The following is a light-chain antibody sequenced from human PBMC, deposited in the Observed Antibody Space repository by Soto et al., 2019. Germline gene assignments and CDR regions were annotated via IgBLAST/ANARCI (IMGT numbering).Light chain of an antibody. J-gene: IGKJ1*01. CDR1: RSLVFSDGNTY. CDR2: NVS. V-gene: IGKV2-30*01. CDR3: MHSIDWPWT. Sequence: VLTQSPLSVSVTVGQPASISCRCSRSLVFSDGNTYLHWFQQRPGQSPRRLIDNVSNRDSGVPDRFTGSGSGTDFTLEISRVEAEDVGMYYCMHSIDWPWTFGQGTKVDIK.